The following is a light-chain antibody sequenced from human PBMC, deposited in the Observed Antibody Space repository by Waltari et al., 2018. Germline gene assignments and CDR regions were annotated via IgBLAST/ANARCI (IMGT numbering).Light chain of an antibody. CDR1: SGSLSTTSY. Sequence: QTVVTQEPSLSVSPGGTVTLTCALSSGSLSTTSYATWYQQTPGQSPRTLVYKANARSSGVPGRFSGSILGNTAARTITGAQADDESGYYCALYMGSGIWVFGGGTKLTVL. V-gene: IGLV8-61*01. CDR3: ALYMGSGIWV. CDR2: KAN. J-gene: IGLJ3*02.